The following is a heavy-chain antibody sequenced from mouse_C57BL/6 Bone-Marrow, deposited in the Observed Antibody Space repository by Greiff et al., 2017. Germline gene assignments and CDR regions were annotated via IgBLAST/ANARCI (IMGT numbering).Heavy chain of an antibody. Sequence: QVQLQQSGAELVRPGASVTLSCKASGYTFTDYEMHWVKQTPVHGLEWIGAIDPETGGTASNQKFKGKAILTADKSSSTASRALRSLTAVDSAVYYCTRGYCDYGGQGTTLTVSA. V-gene: IGHV1-15*01. CDR1: GYTFTDYE. CDR2: IDPETGGT. J-gene: IGHJ2*01. CDR3: TRGYCDY.